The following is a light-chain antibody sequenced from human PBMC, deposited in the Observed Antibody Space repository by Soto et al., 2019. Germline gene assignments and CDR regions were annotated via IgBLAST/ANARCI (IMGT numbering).Light chain of an antibody. J-gene: IGKJ4*01. CDR1: QSVSNN. V-gene: IGKV3-15*01. CDR3: QQYHIWPLT. Sequence: EIVMTQSPAILSVSPGDRATLSCRAGQSVSNNLAWYQQKPGQTPRLVIYGASNRATGVPARFSGSGSGTDFTLTISSLQSEDSAVYYCQQYHIWPLTFGGGTKVDI. CDR2: GAS.